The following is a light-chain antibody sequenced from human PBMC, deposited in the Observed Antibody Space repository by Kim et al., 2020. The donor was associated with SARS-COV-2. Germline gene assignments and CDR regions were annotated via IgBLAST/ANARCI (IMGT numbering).Light chain of an antibody. CDR3: QQYGDPTRT. J-gene: IGKJ1*01. CDR1: QSVWSIY. V-gene: IGKV3-20*01. Sequence: PGARATPSCRASQSVWSIYFSGYQQKPGQAPRLLFYTASSMAPGIPDRFSVSGSGTYFTLSISRLEPEDFAVYYCQQYGDPTRTFGQGTKVYIK. CDR2: TAS.